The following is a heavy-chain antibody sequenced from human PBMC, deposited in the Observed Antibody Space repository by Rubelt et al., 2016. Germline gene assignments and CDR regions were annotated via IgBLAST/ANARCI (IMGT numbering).Heavy chain of an antibody. Sequence: QVQLVESGGGVVQPGGSLSLSCAASGFTFSRYGLHWVRQAPGKGLEWVAFIRYDGRHQYYADSVKGRFTISRDNSKNTLYLQMNSLRAEDTAVYYCAKPARLDYGINAEYFQHWGQGTLVTVSS. CDR3: AKPARLDYGINAEYFQH. J-gene: IGHJ1*01. D-gene: IGHD4-17*01. CDR2: IRYDGRHQ. CDR1: GFTFSRYG. V-gene: IGHV3-30*02.